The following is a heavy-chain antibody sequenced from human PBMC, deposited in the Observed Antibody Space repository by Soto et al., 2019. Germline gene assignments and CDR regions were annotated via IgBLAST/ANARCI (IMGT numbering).Heavy chain of an antibody. V-gene: IGHV3-11*01. Sequence: QVQLVESGGGLVKPGGSLRLSCAASGFTFSDFYMSWIRQAPGKGLEWISYISSGSTNIFYADSVKGRFTVSRDNAKNSVYLQMDSLRAEDTAVYYCARDRIAEGSDYWGQGTLVTVSS. CDR2: ISSGSTNI. J-gene: IGHJ4*02. CDR3: ARDRIAEGSDY. CDR1: GFTFSDFY.